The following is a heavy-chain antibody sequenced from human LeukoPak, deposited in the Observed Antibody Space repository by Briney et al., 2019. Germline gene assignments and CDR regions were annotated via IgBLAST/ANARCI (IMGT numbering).Heavy chain of an antibody. J-gene: IGHJ4*02. Sequence: GGSLRLSCAASGFTFDDYGMRWVRQAPGKGLEWVSGINWNGGSTGYADSVKGRFTISRDNAKNSLYLQMNSLRAEDTALYYCARGFGYYGSGSFFDYWGQGTLVTVSS. CDR2: INWNGGST. CDR1: GFTFDDYG. V-gene: IGHV3-20*04. D-gene: IGHD3-10*01. CDR3: ARGFGYYGSGSFFDY.